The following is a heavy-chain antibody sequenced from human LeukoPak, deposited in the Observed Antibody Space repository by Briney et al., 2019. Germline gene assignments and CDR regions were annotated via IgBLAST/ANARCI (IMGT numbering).Heavy chain of an antibody. CDR1: GYSFTSCW. J-gene: IGHJ4*02. CDR3: ARLEDCGGDCYGPFDY. CDR2: IYPGDSDA. D-gene: IGHD2-21*02. Sequence: GESLKISCKGSGYSFTSCWIGWVRQMPGKGLEWVGIIYPGDSDARYSPSFQGQVTISADKSISTAYLQWSSLKASDTAMYYCARLEDCGGDCYGPFDYWGQGTLVTVSS. V-gene: IGHV5-51*01.